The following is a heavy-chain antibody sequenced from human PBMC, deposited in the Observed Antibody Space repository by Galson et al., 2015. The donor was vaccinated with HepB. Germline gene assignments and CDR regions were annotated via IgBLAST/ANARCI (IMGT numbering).Heavy chain of an antibody. CDR3: ASTGEAGYCTNGVCENFDY. J-gene: IGHJ4*02. CDR1: GYSFTSYW. D-gene: IGHD2-8*01. Sequence: QSGAEVKKPGESLRISCKGSGYSFTSYWISWVRQMPGKGLEWMGRIDPSDSYTNYSPSFQGHVTISADKSISTAYLQWSSLKASDTAMYYCASTGEAGYCTNGVCENFDYWGQGTLVTVSS. V-gene: IGHV5-10-1*01. CDR2: IDPSDSYT.